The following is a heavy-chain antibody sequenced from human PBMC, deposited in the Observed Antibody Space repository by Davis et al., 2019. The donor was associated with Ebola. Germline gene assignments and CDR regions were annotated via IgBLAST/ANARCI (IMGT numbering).Heavy chain of an antibody. V-gene: IGHV3-30*04. J-gene: IGHJ4*02. CDR2: LSYDGKRD. CDR1: GFTFSRSD. D-gene: IGHD7-27*01. Sequence: GESLKISCAASGFTFSRSDMHWVRQAPGKGLEWLAVLSYDGKRDYYADSVKGRFTISRDNSKSTLYLQINTLRDDDTAVYYCARDGKDWGGLDYWGQGTLVVVSS. CDR3: ARDGKDWGGLDY.